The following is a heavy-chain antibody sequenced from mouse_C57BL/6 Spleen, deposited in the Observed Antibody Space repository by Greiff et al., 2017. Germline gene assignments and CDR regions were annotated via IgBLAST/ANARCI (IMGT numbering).Heavy chain of an antibody. CDR2: ISSGSSTI. V-gene: IGHV5-17*01. CDR1: GFTFSDYG. CDR3: ARPSTMVTTRGFAY. D-gene: IGHD2-2*01. Sequence: DVMLVESGGGLVKPGGSLKLSCAASGFTFSDYGMHWVRQAPEKGLEWVAYISSGSSTIYYADTVKGRFTISRDNAKNTLFLQMTSLRSEDTAMYYCARPSTMVTTRGFAYWGQGTLVTVSA. J-gene: IGHJ3*01.